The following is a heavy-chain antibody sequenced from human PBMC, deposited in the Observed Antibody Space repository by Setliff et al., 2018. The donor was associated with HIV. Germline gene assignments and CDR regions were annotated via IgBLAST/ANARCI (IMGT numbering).Heavy chain of an antibody. CDR3: ARDPPGYGDSKDY. CDR1: GGSVGSGSYY. CDR2: IYYSGST. D-gene: IGHD4-17*01. Sequence: LSLPCSVSGGSVGSGSYYWSWIRQSPGKGLEWLGYIYYSGSTTYNPSLRSRVTISIDTSKNQFSLNLRSVTAADTAVYYCARDPPGYGDSKDYWGQGKLVTVSS. J-gene: IGHJ4*02. V-gene: IGHV4-61*01.